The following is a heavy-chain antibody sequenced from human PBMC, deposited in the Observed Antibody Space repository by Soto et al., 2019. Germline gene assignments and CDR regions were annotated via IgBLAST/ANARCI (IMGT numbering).Heavy chain of an antibody. CDR1: GGSIISGGYY. V-gene: IGHV4-31*03. Sequence: SETLSLTCTVSGGSIISGGYYWSWIRQHPGKGLEWIGYIYYSGSTYYNPSLKSRVTISVDTSKNQFSLKLSSVTAADTAVYYCARDLYYYDSSGYGEGYNWFDPWGQGTLVTVSS. CDR3: ARDLYYYDSSGYGEGYNWFDP. CDR2: IYYSGST. J-gene: IGHJ5*02. D-gene: IGHD3-22*01.